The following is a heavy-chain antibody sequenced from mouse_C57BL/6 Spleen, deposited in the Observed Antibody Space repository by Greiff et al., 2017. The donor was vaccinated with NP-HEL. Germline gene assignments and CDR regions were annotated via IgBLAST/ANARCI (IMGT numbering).Heavy chain of an antibody. CDR3: AKRGGLWSLDY. V-gene: IGHV1-55*01. CDR2: IYPGSGST. Sequence: QVQLKQPGAELVKPGASVKMSCKASGYTFTSYWITWVKQRPGQGLEWIGDIYPGSGSTDYNEKFKSKATLTVDTSSSTAYMQLSSLTSEDSAVYYCAKRGGLWSLDYWGQGTTLTVSS. D-gene: IGHD1-1*02. CDR1: GYTFTSYW. J-gene: IGHJ2*01.